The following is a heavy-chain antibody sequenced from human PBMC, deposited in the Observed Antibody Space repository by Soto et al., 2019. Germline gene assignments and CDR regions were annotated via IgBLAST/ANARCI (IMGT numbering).Heavy chain of an antibody. V-gene: IGHV1-69*01. J-gene: IGHJ6*02. D-gene: IGHD2-21*01. CDR3: ATSVIGDYYYGMDV. CDR1: GGTFSSSA. Sequence: QVQLVQSGAEVKKPGSSVKVSCKASGGTFSSSAISWVRQAPGQGLEWMGGIIPIFGTANYAQKFQGRVTITEDESTSKAYMERSSLRSEDTAVYYCATSVIGDYYYGMDVWGQGTTVTVSS. CDR2: IIPIFGTA.